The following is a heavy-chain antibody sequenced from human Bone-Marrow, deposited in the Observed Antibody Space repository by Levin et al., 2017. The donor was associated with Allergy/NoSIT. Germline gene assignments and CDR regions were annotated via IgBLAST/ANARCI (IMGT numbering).Heavy chain of an antibody. CDR3: ARGTIAVAGTWYYYYGMDV. J-gene: IGHJ6*02. CDR1: GGSFSGSY. V-gene: IGHV4-34*01. D-gene: IGHD6-19*01. Sequence: SQTLSLTCAVYGGSFSGSYWSWIRHPPGKGLEWIGEINHSGSTNYNPSLKSRVTISVDTSKNQFSLKLSSVTAADTAVYCCARGTIAVAGTWYYYYGMDVWGQGTTVTVSS. CDR2: INHSGST.